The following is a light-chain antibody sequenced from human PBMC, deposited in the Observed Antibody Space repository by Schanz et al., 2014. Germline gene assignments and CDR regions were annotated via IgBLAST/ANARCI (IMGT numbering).Light chain of an antibody. CDR2: GAF. J-gene: IGKJ1*01. CDR1: QTVTSNY. V-gene: IGKV3-20*01. Sequence: EIVLTQSPGTLSFSPGERAALSCRASQTVTSNYLAWYQRKPGQAPRLLIYGAFTRATAIPDRFSGSGSGTDFTLTISRLEPEDFAVYYCQQYGSSPPTFGQGTKVEIK. CDR3: QQYGSSPPT.